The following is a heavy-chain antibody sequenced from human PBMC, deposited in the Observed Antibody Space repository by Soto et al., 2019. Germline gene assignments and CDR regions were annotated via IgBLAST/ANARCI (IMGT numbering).Heavy chain of an antibody. J-gene: IGHJ5*02. CDR2: INHSGST. D-gene: IGHD2-2*01. CDR1: GGSFSGYY. V-gene: IGHV4-34*01. CDR3: ARGRIVLVPAAKYNWFDP. Sequence: QVQLQQWGAGLLKPSETLSLTCAVYGGSFSGYYWSWIRQPPGKGLEWIGEINHSGSTNYNPSLKSRVTISVDTSKNQFSLKLSSVTAADTAVYYGARGRIVLVPAAKYNWFDPWGQGTLVTVSS.